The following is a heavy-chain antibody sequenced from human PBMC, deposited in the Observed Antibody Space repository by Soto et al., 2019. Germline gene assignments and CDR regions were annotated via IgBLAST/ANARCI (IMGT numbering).Heavy chain of an antibody. CDR3: ARHFGRAFDI. Sequence: QVQLQEWGAGLLKPSETLSLTCSVYGGSVSGYFWSWIRQPPGRGLEWLGQIYYSGSTSYKPSLKSRLSISVDTSQSQLSLKMTSVTAADTAVYYCARHFGRAFDIWGQGTMVTVSS. CDR2: IYYSGST. CDR1: GGSVSGYF. V-gene: IGHV4-34*01. J-gene: IGHJ3*02. D-gene: IGHD3-10*01.